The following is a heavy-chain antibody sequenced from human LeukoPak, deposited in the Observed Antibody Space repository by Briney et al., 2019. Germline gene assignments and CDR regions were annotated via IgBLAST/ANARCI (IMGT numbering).Heavy chain of an antibody. CDR2: VYYSGST. D-gene: IGHD2-2*01. V-gene: IGHV4-59*08. Sequence: SETLSLTCTVSGGSISSYYWSWIRQPPGKGLEWIGYVYYSGSTSYNPSLKSRVTISVDTSKNQFSLKLSSVTAADTAVYYCARSTAALNWFDPWGQGTLVTVSS. CDR3: ARSTAALNWFDP. CDR1: GGSISSYY. J-gene: IGHJ5*02.